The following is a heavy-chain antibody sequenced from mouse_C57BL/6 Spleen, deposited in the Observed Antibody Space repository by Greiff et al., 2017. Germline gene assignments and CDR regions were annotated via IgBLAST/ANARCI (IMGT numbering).Heavy chain of an antibody. V-gene: IGHV1-64*01. CDR1: GYTFTSYW. CDR2: IHPNSGST. J-gene: IGHJ3*01. Sequence: QVQLQQPGAELVKPGASVKLSCKASGYTFTSYWMHWVKQRPGQGLEWIGMIHPNSGSTNYNEKFKSKATLTVDKSSSTAYMQLSSLTSEDSAVYYGARWGYYGSSVFAYWGQGTLVTVSA. CDR3: ARWGYYGSSVFAY. D-gene: IGHD1-1*01.